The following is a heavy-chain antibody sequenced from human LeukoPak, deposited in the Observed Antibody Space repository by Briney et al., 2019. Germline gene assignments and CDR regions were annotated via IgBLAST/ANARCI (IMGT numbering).Heavy chain of an antibody. CDR2: IYSSGTT. V-gene: IGHV4-4*07. D-gene: IGHD1-26*01. J-gene: IGHJ4*02. CDR1: GGSISTYY. Sequence: PSETLSLTCTVSGGSISTYYWTWIRQPAGKGLEWIGRIYSSGTTNYNPSLKSRVTMSVDTSKKQFSLKLSSVTAADTAVYYCARESGSYQYYFDYWGQGTLVTVSS. CDR3: ARESGSYQYYFDY.